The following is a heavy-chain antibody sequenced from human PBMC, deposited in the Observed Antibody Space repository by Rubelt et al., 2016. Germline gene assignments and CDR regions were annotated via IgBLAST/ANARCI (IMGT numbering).Heavy chain of an antibody. J-gene: IGHJ3*02. Sequence: QVQLQESGPGLVKPSQTLSLTCTVSGGSISSGGYYWSWIRQHPGKGLEWIGYIYYSGSTYYNPSLKSRVTISVDTPKNQFSLKLSSVTAADTAVYYCAREGRYYYDSTPLAFDIWGQGTMVTVSS. CDR3: AREGRYYYDSTPLAFDI. CDR1: GGSISSGGYY. D-gene: IGHD3-22*01. V-gene: IGHV4-31*03. CDR2: IYYSGST.